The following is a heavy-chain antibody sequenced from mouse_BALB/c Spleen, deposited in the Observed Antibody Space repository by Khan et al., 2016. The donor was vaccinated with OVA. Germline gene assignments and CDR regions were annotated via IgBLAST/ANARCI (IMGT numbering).Heavy chain of an antibody. Sequence: EVQLQESGPELVEPGASVKMSCKASGYTFTNYVMHWVKQKPGQGLEWIGYINPYNAGTRYNEKFKGKATLTSDISSTTAYMEISSLTSEDSAVYYCAREASSWDFSFPYWGQGTLVTVSA. CDR3: AREASSWDFSFPY. D-gene: IGHD4-1*01. CDR1: GYTFTNYV. V-gene: IGHV1S136*01. J-gene: IGHJ3*01. CDR2: INPYNAGT.